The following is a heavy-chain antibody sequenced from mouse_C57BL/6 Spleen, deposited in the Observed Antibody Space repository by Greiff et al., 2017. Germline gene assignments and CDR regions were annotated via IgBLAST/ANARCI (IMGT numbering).Heavy chain of an antibody. CDR2: INPNNGGT. D-gene: IGHD2-3*01. J-gene: IGHJ2*01. CDR1: GYTFTDYY. V-gene: IGHV1-26*01. CDR3: ARDYDGYRGY. Sequence: EVQLQQSGPELVKPGASVKISCKASGYTFTDYYMNWVKQSHGKSLEWIGDINPNNGGTSYNQKFKGKATLTVDKSSSTAYMELRSLTSEDSAVYYCARDYDGYRGYWGQGTTLTVSS.